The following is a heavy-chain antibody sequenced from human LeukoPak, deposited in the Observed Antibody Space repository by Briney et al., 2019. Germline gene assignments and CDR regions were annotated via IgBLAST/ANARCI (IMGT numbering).Heavy chain of an antibody. CDR1: GFIFSTYV. CDR3: AKGKWRYFDY. J-gene: IGHJ4*02. D-gene: IGHD2-15*01. V-gene: IGHV3-23*01. Sequence: GGSLSLSCAASGFIFSTYVMSWVRQAPGKGLEWVSAISGSGGSTYYADSVKGRFTISRDNSKNTLYLQMNSLGADDTAVYYCAKGKWRYFDYWGQGTLVTVSS. CDR2: ISGSGGST.